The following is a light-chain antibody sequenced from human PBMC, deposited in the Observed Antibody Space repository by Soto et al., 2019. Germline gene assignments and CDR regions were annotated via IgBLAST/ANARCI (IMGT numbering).Light chain of an antibody. CDR3: SSYTSSSTLV. V-gene: IGLV2-14*01. J-gene: IGLJ2*01. CDR2: DVT. CDR1: SSDVGGYHY. Sequence: QSALTQPASVSGSPGQSITISCTGISSDVGGYHYVSWYQQHPGKAPKVMIYDVTDRPSGVSNRFSGSKSGDTASLTISGLQAEDEADYYCSSYTSSSTLVFGGGTKLTVL.